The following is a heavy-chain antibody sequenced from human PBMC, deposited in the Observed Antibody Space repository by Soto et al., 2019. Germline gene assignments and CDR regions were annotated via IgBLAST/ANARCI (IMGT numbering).Heavy chain of an antibody. V-gene: IGHV5-51*01. J-gene: IGHJ4*02. D-gene: IGHD3-16*01. CDR1: GYSFTSNW. CDR3: ARHQRDDASRKIDC. CDR2: INPADSDI. Sequence: GESLKIACQGSGYSFTSNWIGWVRQMPGKGLEWMGIINPADSDIKYSPSFQGQVTISADKSIGTAYLQWSSLKASDTAMYYCARHQRDDASRKIDCWGQGTLVTVSS.